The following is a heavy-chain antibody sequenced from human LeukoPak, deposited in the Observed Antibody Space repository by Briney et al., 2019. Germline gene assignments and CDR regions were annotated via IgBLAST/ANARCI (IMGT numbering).Heavy chain of an antibody. J-gene: IGHJ4*02. CDR2: ISSSGSTI. D-gene: IGHD6-19*01. CDR3: ARDGGYGSGPFDY. V-gene: IGHV3-48*03. Sequence: GGSLRLSCAASGFTFSSYEMNWVRQAPGKGLEWVSYISSSGSTIYYADSVKGRFTISRDNAKNSLYLQTNSLRAEDTAVYYCARDGGYGSGPFDYWGQGTLVTVSS. CDR1: GFTFSSYE.